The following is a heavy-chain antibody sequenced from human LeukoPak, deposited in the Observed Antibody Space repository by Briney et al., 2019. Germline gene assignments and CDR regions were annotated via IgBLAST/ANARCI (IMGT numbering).Heavy chain of an antibody. J-gene: IGHJ6*03. Sequence: PSETLSLTCTVSGGSISSYYWSWIRQPAGKGLEWIGRIYTSGSTNYNPSLKSRVTMSVDTSKNQFSLKLSSVTAADTAVYYCASSRYDFWSGYPTPNYYYMDVWGKGTTVTVSS. D-gene: IGHD3-3*01. CDR3: ASSRYDFWSGYPTPNYYYMDV. V-gene: IGHV4-4*07. CDR2: IYTSGST. CDR1: GGSISSYY.